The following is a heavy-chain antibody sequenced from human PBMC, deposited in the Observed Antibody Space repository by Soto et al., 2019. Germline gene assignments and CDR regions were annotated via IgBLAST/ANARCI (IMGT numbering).Heavy chain of an antibody. CDR3: ARGGGSTKVDY. CDR1: GGSITSSGYY. V-gene: IGHV4-31*03. J-gene: IGHJ4*02. CDR2: TSNSGST. D-gene: IGHD2-2*01. Sequence: QVQLQESGPGLVKPSQTLSLTCTVSGGSITSSGYYWSWIRQHPGEGLEWIGFTSNSGSTSYNPALKGGVTSTVDTSFDQSPPTLESVTAADTVVYYCARGGGSTKVDYWGQGTLVTGSP.